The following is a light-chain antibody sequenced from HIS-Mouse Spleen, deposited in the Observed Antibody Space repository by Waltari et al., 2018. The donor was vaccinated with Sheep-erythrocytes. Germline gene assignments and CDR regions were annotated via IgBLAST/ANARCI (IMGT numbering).Light chain of an antibody. Sequence: EIVLTQSPATLSWSPGERATLSCRASQSVSSYLAWYQQKPGKAPRLLIYDASNRTTGIPARFSGSGSETDFTLTIGSREPEDLVVYYCQQRSNWDTFGQGTKLELK. CDR2: DAS. CDR1: QSVSSY. CDR3: QQRSNWDT. V-gene: IGKV3-11*01. J-gene: IGKJ2*01.